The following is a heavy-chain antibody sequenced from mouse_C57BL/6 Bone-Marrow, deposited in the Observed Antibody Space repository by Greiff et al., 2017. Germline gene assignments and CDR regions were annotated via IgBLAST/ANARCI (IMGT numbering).Heavy chain of an antibody. CDR2: IRNKANGYTT. CDR3: ARSYRDYAFDY. V-gene: IGHV7-3*01. D-gene: IGHD2-4*01. CDR1: GFTFTDYY. Sequence: EVHLVESGGGLVQPGGSLSLSCAASGFTFTDYYMSWVRQPPGKALEWLGFIRNKANGYTTEYSASVKGRFTISRDNSKSILYLQMNAPRAEDSATYYCARSYRDYAFDYWGQGTTLTVSS. J-gene: IGHJ2*01.